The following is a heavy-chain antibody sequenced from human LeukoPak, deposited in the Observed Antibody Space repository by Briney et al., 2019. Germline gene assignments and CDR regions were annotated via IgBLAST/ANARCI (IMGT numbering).Heavy chain of an antibody. Sequence: HGGSVKVSCKASGYTFTSYYMHWVRQAPGQGLEWMGIINPSGGSTNYAQKFQGRVTMTRDSSTSTVYMELSSLRSEDTAVYYCARARYSGNYYYYYYYMDVWGKGTTVTVSS. J-gene: IGHJ6*03. CDR1: GYTFTSYY. D-gene: IGHD1-26*01. CDR3: ARARYSGNYYYYYYYMDV. CDR2: INPSGGST. V-gene: IGHV1-46*01.